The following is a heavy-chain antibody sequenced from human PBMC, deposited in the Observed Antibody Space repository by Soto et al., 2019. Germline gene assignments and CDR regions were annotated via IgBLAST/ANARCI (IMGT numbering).Heavy chain of an antibody. CDR3: ARLEGLATISYYFDF. CDR1: GGSITSYY. J-gene: IGHJ4*02. V-gene: IGHV4-59*08. D-gene: IGHD3-9*01. CDR2: IYYRGNT. Sequence: SETLSLTCTVSGGSITSYYWSWIRQPPGKGLEWIGIIYYRGNTNYNPSLQTRVSISLDTSKSQFSLKLNSVTAADSAVYFCARLEGLATISYYFDFWGPGALVTVSS.